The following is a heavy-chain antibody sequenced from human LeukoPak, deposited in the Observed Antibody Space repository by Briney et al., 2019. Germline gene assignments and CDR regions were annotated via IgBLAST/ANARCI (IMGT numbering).Heavy chain of an antibody. CDR1: GFTFSTYW. CDR3: ARGHHTWGLYDY. J-gene: IGHJ4*02. D-gene: IGHD7-27*01. V-gene: IGHV3-7*01. Sequence: GGSLRLSCAASGFTFSTYWMKWVRQAPGKGLEWVANINPDGSDKYYLDSVKGRFTISRDNAKNSLYLQMNSLRAEDTAVYYCARGHHTWGLYDYWGQGTLVTVSS. CDR2: INPDGSDK.